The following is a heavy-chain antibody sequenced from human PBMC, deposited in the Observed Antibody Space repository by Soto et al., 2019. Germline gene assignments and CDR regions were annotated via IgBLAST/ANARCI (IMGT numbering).Heavy chain of an antibody. CDR2: ISWNSGSI. D-gene: IGHD4-17*01. J-gene: IGHJ6*03. Sequence: GGSLRLSCAASGFTFDDYAMHWVRQAPGKGLEWVSGISWNSGSIGYADSVKGRFTISRDNAKNSLYLQMNSLRAEDTALYYCAKDAWTTMDYYYYMDVWGKGTTVTVSS. CDR1: GFTFDDYA. V-gene: IGHV3-9*01. CDR3: AKDAWTTMDYYYYMDV.